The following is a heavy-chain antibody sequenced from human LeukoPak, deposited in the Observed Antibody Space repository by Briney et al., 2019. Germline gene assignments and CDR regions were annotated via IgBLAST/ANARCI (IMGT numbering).Heavy chain of an antibody. Sequence: GGSLRLSCAASGFTVSSNFMSWVRQAPGKGLDWVSAISGSGSATYYADSVKGRFTISRDNSKNTLYLQMNSLRAEDTAVYYCAKDQYGEAFDIWGPGTMVTVSS. CDR3: AKDQYGEAFDI. CDR2: ISGSGSAT. V-gene: IGHV3-23*01. J-gene: IGHJ3*02. CDR1: GFTVSSNF. D-gene: IGHD4-17*01.